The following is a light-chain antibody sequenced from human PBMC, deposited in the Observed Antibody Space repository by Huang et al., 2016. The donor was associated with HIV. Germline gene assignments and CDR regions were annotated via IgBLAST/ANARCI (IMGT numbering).Light chain of an antibody. J-gene: IGKJ4*01. Sequence: EVVMTQSPVTLSVSPGERASLSCRASQNVDNNLAWYQQKPGQAPRLHIYGASTRATDIPARFNGTGSETEFTLTIASLQPEDFAVYYCQQYNDWPPLTFGGGTKVEIK. CDR3: QQYNDWPPLT. V-gene: IGKV3-15*01. CDR2: GAS. CDR1: QNVDNN.